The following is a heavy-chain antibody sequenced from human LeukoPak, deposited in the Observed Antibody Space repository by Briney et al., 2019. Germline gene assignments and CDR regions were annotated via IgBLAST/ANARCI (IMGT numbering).Heavy chain of an antibody. V-gene: IGHV4-38-2*02. D-gene: IGHD1-26*01. J-gene: IGHJ6*03. Sequence: PSETLSLTCTVSGYSISSGYYWGWIRQPPGKGLEWIGSIYHSGSTYYNPSLKSRVTISVDTSKNQFSLKLSSVTAADTAVYYCARCNSGSPLYYYYMDVWGKGTTVTVSS. CDR2: IYHSGST. CDR1: GYSISSGYY. CDR3: ARCNSGSPLYYYYMDV.